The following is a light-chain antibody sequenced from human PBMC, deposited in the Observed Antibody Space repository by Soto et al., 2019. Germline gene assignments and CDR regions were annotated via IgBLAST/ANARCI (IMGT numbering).Light chain of an antibody. J-gene: IGLJ2*01. Sequence: SYVLTQPPSVSVAPGQTARVTCGGIHIGIKRVHWYHQRPGQAPVLVVYDNRDRPSGIPDRFSGSNSENTATLTISRAEAGDEGDFYCQVWDSTSDQVVFGGGTKLTVL. V-gene: IGLV3-21*02. CDR3: QVWDSTSDQVV. CDR1: HIGIKR. CDR2: DNR.